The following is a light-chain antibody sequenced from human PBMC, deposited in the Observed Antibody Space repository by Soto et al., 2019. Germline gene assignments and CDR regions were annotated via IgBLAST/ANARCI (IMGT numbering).Light chain of an antibody. V-gene: IGKV1-39*01. CDR2: VAS. Sequence: DIQMTQSPSSLSASVGDRVTVTCRASQSIDTYLNWYQQRPGQAPKLLIYVASTLQSGVPSRFSGSGSGTHVTLTISSLQPEDFATYYCQQNQDSPPTFGQGTRVERK. CDR3: QQNQDSPPT. CDR1: QSIDTY. J-gene: IGKJ1*01.